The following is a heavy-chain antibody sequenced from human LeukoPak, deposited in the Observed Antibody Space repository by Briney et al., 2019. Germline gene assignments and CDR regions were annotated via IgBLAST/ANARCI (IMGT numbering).Heavy chain of an antibody. J-gene: IGHJ4*02. D-gene: IGHD6-6*01. CDR2: IRYDGSNE. Sequence: GGSLRLSCVASGFIFSSYGMHWVRQAPGKGLEWVAFIRYDGSNEYVDSVKGRFTISRDNSKNTLYLQMNSLKPEDTAVYYCANLARPLDYWGQGALVTVSS. CDR1: GFIFSSYG. V-gene: IGHV3-30*02. CDR3: ANLARPLDY.